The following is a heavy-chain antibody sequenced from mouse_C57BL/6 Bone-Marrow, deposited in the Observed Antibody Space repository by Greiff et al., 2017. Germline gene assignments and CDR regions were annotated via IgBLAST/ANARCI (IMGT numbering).Heavy chain of an antibody. D-gene: IGHD2-3*01. CDR3: TREYYDGY. V-gene: IGHV1-15*01. CDR1: GYTFTDYE. CDR2: IAPETGGT. Sequence: QVQLQPSGAELVRPGASVTLSCKASGYTFTDYEMHWVKQTPVHGLEWIGAIAPETGGTAYNQKFKGKAILTADKSSSTAYMELRSLTSEDSAVYYCTREYYDGYWGQGTTLTVSS. J-gene: IGHJ2*01.